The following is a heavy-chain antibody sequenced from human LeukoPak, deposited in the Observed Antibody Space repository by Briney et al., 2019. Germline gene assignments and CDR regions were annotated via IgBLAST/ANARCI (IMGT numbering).Heavy chain of an antibody. CDR1: GGSISSYY. Sequence: PSESLSLTCTVSGGSISSYYWSWIRQPPGKGLEWIGYIYYSGSTNYNPSLKSRVTISVDTSKNQFSLKLSSVTAADTAVYYCARRAAEWELLDYWGQGTLVTV. J-gene: IGHJ4*02. V-gene: IGHV4-59*01. CDR2: IYYSGST. CDR3: ARRAAEWELLDY. D-gene: IGHD1-26*01.